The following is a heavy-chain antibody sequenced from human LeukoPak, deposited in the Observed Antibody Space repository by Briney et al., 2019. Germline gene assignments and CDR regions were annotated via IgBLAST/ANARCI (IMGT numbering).Heavy chain of an antibody. J-gene: IGHJ4*02. CDR1: GGSISSGGYY. Sequence: SQTLSLTCTVSGGSISSGGYYWSWIRQHPGKGLEWIGYIYYSGSTYYNPSLKSRVTISVDTSKNQFSLKLSSVTAADTAVYYCARERLGSPYPDYWGQGTLVTVSS. V-gene: IGHV4-31*03. CDR3: ARERLGSPYPDY. CDR2: IYYSGST. D-gene: IGHD3-10*01.